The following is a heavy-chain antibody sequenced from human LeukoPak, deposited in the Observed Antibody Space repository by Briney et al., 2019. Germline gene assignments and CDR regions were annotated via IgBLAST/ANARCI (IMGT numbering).Heavy chain of an antibody. CDR2: INPNSGGT. CDR1: GYTFTGYY. D-gene: IGHD1-14*01. Sequence: PGASVKVSCKASGYTFTGYYMHWVRQAPGQGLEWMGWINPNSGGTNYAQKFQGWVTMTRDTSISTAYMELSRLRSDDTAVYYCARDRTYNTYREFSYGMDVWGQGTTVTVSS. J-gene: IGHJ6*02. CDR3: ARDRTYNTYREFSYGMDV. V-gene: IGHV1-2*04.